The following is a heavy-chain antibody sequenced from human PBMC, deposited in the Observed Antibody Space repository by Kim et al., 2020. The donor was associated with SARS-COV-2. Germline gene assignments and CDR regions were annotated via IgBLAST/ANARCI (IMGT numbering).Heavy chain of an antibody. J-gene: IGHJ3*02. D-gene: IGHD2-21*02. CDR3: AREGCGGDCPDAFDI. Sequence: PSLKSRVTISVDTSKNQFSLKLSSVTAAETAVYYCAREGCGGDCPDAFDIWGQGTMVTVSS. V-gene: IGHV4-59*01.